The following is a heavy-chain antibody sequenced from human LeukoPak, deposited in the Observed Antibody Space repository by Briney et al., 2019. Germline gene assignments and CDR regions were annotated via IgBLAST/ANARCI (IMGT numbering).Heavy chain of an antibody. J-gene: IGHJ4*02. V-gene: IGHV1-2*02. CDR2: INPNSAGT. CDR1: GYTFTGYY. D-gene: IGHD2-15*01. Sequence: ASVKVSCKASGYTFTGYYMHWVRQAPGQGLEWMGWINPNSAGTNYAQKLQGRVTMTRDTSISTAYMELSRLRSDDTAVYYCARASSGYCSGGSCYSDYWGQGTLVTVSS. CDR3: ARASSGYCSGGSCYSDY.